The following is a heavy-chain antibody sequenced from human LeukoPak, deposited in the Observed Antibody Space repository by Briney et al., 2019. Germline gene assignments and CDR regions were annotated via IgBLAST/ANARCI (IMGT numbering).Heavy chain of an antibody. CDR3: AKDFAVSYYYDSSGYYYPSFDY. CDR1: GFTFSSYA. J-gene: IGHJ4*02. Sequence: GGSLRLSCAASGFTFSSYAMSWVRQAPGKGLEWVSAISGSGGSTYYADSMKGRFTISRDNSKNTLYLQMNSLRAEDTAVYYCAKDFAVSYYYDSSGYYYPSFDYWGQGTLVTVSS. D-gene: IGHD3-22*01. CDR2: ISGSGGST. V-gene: IGHV3-23*01.